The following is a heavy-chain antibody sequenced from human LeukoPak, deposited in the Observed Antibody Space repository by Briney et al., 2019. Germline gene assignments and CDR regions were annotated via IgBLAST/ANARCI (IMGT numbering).Heavy chain of an antibody. J-gene: IGHJ3*02. Sequence: GGSLRLSCAASGFTFSSYAMSWVRQAPGKGLEWVSAISGSGGSTYYADSVKGRFTISRDNSKNTLYLQMNSLRAKDTAVYYCAKAQYYDFWSGPNAFDIWGQGTMVTVSS. CDR3: AKAQYYDFWSGPNAFDI. CDR1: GFTFSSYA. D-gene: IGHD3-3*01. V-gene: IGHV3-23*01. CDR2: ISGSGGST.